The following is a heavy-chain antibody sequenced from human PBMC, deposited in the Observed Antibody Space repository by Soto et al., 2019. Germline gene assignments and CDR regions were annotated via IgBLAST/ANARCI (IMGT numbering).Heavy chain of an antibody. CDR2: ISGSGGST. Sequence: EVQLLESGGGLVQPGGSLRLSCAASGFTFSSYAMSWVRQAPGKGLEWVSAISGSGGSTYYADSVKGRFTISRDNSKHTLYLQINSLRAEDTAVYYCAKDAGYSSGWYTDDPFDIWGQGTMVTVSS. J-gene: IGHJ3*02. CDR3: AKDAGYSSGWYTDDPFDI. V-gene: IGHV3-23*01. CDR1: GFTFSSYA. D-gene: IGHD6-19*01.